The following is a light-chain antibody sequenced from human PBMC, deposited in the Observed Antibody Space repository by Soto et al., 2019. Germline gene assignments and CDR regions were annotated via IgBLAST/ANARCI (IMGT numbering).Light chain of an antibody. CDR2: DAS. J-gene: IGKJ1*01. CDR3: QQRSNWT. CDR1: QSVSSY. V-gene: IGKV3-11*01. Sequence: EIVMTQSPATLSVSPWERATLSCRASQSVSSYLAWYQQKPGQAPRLLIYDASNRATGIPARFSGSGSGTDFTLTISSLEPEDFAVYYCQQRSNWTFGQGTKVDIK.